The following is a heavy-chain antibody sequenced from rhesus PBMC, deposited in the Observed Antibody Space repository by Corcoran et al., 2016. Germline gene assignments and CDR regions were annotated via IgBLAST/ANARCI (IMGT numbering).Heavy chain of an antibody. V-gene: IGHV4-173*01. Sequence: QLQLQESGPGLVKPPETLSLTSAVSGGSISSNYRRWIRQPPGTGQEWMGRISGSGGSTDYNPSLKSRVTISTDTSKNQFSLKLSSVTAADTAVYYCAREYWITGTTAYGLDSWGQGVVVTVSS. CDR3: AREYWITGTTAYGLDS. CDR2: ISGSGGST. CDR1: GGSISSNY. J-gene: IGHJ6*01. D-gene: IGHD1-26*01.